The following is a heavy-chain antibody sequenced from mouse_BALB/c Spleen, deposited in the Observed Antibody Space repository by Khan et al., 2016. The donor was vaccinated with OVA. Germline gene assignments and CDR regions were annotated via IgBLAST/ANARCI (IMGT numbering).Heavy chain of an antibody. D-gene: IGHD1-1*01. J-gene: IGHJ2*01. Sequence: QVRLQQSGAELAKPGASVKMSCKASGYTFSNYWIHWVKQRPGQGLEWIGYINPSSGYTYYNQTFNDKATLTADKSSSTAYMQLSSLTSSDSTAYYCARGRIDYWGQGTTLTVSS. CDR1: GYTFSNYW. CDR3: ARGRIDY. V-gene: IGHV1-7*01. CDR2: INPSSGYT.